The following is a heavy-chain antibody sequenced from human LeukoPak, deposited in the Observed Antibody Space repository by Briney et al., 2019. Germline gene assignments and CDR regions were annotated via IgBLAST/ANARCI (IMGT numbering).Heavy chain of an antibody. CDR2: INHSGST. CDR1: GGSFSGYY. J-gene: IGHJ4*02. D-gene: IGHD1-26*01. CDR3: ARGRELRTRGYYFDY. V-gene: IGHV4-34*01. Sequence: PSETLSLTCAVYGGSFSGYYWSWIRQPPGKGLEWIGEINHSGSTNYNPSLKSRVTISVDTSKNQFSLKLSSVTAADTAVYYCARGRELRTRGYYFDYWGQGTLVTVSS.